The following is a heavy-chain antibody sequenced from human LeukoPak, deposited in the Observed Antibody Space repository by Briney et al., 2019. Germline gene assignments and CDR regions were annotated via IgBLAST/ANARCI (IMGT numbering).Heavy chain of an antibody. CDR1: GYSISGGYY. J-gene: IGHJ4*02. CDR2: IYHSGST. CDR3: ARHGGYGYSYGYFLVY. Sequence: SETLSLTCAVSGYSISGGYYWGWIRQPPGKGLEWIGSIYHSGSTYYNPSLKSRVTISVDTSKNQFSLKLSSVTAADTAVYYCARHGGYGYSYGYFLVYWGQGTLVTVSS. D-gene: IGHD5-18*01. V-gene: IGHV4-38-2*01.